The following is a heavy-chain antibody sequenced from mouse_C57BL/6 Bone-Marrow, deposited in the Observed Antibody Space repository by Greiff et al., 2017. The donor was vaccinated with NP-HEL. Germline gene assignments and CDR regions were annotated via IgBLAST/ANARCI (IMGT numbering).Heavy chain of an antibody. D-gene: IGHD1-1*01. Sequence: VQLQQSGAELVRPGASVKLSCTASGFNIKDDYMHWVKQRPEQGLEWIGWIDPENGDTEYASKFQGKATITADTSSNTAYLQLSSLTSEDTAFYYCTLYYYGSSYGYAMDYWGQGTSVTVSS. J-gene: IGHJ4*01. CDR1: GFNIKDDY. CDR2: IDPENGDT. CDR3: TLYYYGSSYGYAMDY. V-gene: IGHV14-4*01.